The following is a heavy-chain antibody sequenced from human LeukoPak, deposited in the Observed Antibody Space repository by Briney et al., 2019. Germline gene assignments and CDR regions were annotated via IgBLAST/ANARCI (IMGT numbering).Heavy chain of an antibody. J-gene: IGHJ3*02. CDR2: ISSSSSYI. CDR3: ARVGDIYAFDI. V-gene: IGHV3-21*01. D-gene: IGHD3-9*01. Sequence: GGSLRLSCAASGFTFSSYSMNWVRQAPGKGLEWVSSISSSSSYIYYADSVKGRFTISRDSAKNSLYLQMNSLRAEDTAVYYCARVGDIYAFDIWGQGTMVTVSS. CDR1: GFTFSSYS.